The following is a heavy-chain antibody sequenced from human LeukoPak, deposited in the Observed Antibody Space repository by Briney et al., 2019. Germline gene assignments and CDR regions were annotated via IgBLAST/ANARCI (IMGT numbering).Heavy chain of an antibody. Sequence: GGSLRLSCAASGFTFSSYGMHWVRQAPGKGLEWVAFIRYDGSNKYYADSVKGRFTISRGNSKNTLYLQMNSLRAEDTAVYYCAKDVNYYDSSGYYITWGQGTLVTVSS. CDR2: IRYDGSNK. D-gene: IGHD3-22*01. CDR3: AKDVNYYDSSGYYIT. V-gene: IGHV3-30*02. CDR1: GFTFSSYG. J-gene: IGHJ5*02.